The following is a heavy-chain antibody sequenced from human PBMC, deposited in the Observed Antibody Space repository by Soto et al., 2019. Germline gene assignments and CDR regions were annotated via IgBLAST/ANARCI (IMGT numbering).Heavy chain of an antibody. CDR3: ARVVDYCDPYYYYGMDV. J-gene: IGHJ6*02. Sequence: GGSLRLSCVASGFTFSSYGMHWVRQAPGKGLEWVAIISYDGSNTYYADSVKGRFTISRDNAKNSLYLQMNSLRAEDTAVYYCARVVDYCDPYYYYGMDVWGQGTTVTVSS. CDR2: ISYDGSNT. V-gene: IGHV3-30*03. D-gene: IGHD3-22*01. CDR1: GFTFSSYG.